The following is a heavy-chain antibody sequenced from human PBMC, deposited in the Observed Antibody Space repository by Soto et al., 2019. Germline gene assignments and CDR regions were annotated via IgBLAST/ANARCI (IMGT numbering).Heavy chain of an antibody. J-gene: IGHJ6*02. CDR2: SNPNSGNT. CDR3: ARGGKYYDILTGYFPTFHGMDV. V-gene: IGHV1-8*01. Sequence: ASVKVSCKASGYTFTSYDINWVRQATGQGLEWMGWSNPNSGNTGYAQKFQGRVTMTRNTSISTAYMELSSLRAEDTAVYYCARGGKYYDILTGYFPTFHGMDVXXQ. CDR1: GYTFTSYD. D-gene: IGHD3-9*01.